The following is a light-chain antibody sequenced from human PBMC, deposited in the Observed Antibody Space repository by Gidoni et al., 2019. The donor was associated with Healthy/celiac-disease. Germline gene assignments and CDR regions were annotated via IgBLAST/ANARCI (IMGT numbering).Light chain of an antibody. CDR2: WAS. CDR1: QSVLYSSNNKNY. J-gene: IGKJ2*01. CDR3: QQYYSTPQT. Sequence: DIVMTQSPSSLAVSLGERATINCKSSQSVLYSSNNKNYLAWYQQTPGQTHKLLIYWASTRESGVTDRCSGSGSGKDLPLTISSLQAEDVAVYYCQQYYSTPQTFGQGTKLEIK. V-gene: IGKV4-1*01.